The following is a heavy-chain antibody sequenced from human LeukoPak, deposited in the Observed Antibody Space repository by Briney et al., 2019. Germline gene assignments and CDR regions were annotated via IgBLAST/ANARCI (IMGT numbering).Heavy chain of an antibody. J-gene: IGHJ4*02. V-gene: IGHV4-59*08. Sequence: SETVSLTCTVSGGPISRYYWSWIRQPPGKGLEWIGYIYYSGSTNYNPSLKSRVTISVDTSKNQFSLKLSSVTAADTAVYYCARGYSYGSFDYWGQGTLVTVSS. CDR1: GGPISRYY. D-gene: IGHD5-18*01. CDR3: ARGYSYGSFDY. CDR2: IYYSGST.